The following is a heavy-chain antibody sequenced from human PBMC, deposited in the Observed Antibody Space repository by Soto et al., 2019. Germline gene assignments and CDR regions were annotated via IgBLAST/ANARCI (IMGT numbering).Heavy chain of an antibody. Sequence: QVQLVQSGAEVKKPGSSVKVSCKASGYTFTSYDINWVRQATEQGLEWMGWMNANSGNTGYAQKFQGRVTMTRNTSISTAYMELSSLRPEDTAVYYCASLHYGYAREDYYYSMDVWGKGTTVTVSS. D-gene: IGHD5-18*01. J-gene: IGHJ6*03. V-gene: IGHV1-8*01. CDR1: GYTFTSYD. CDR2: MNANSGNT. CDR3: ASLHYGYAREDYYYSMDV.